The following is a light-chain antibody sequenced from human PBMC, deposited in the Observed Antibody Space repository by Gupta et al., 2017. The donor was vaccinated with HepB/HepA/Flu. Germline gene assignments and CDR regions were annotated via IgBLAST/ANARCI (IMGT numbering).Light chain of an antibody. V-gene: IGKV3-11*01. CDR3: QQQGKCPNT. J-gene: IGKJ4*01. CDR1: QSVSNY. CDR2: DTY. Sequence: EIVLTQSPATLSLSPGETATLSCRASQSVSNYLAWYRQKPGQAPRLLIRDTYIRATGIPARISGGGSGTEFTLTISSREPEDFAIYYCQQQGKCPNTFGGGTRVEIK.